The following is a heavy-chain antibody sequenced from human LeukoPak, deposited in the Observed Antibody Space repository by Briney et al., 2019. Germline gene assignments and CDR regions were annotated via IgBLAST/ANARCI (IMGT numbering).Heavy chain of an antibody. D-gene: IGHD3-10*01. CDR3: ARLPMVRGVLDY. J-gene: IGHJ4*02. CDR1: GGSISSGGYY. Sequence: PSETLSLTCTVSGGSISSGGYYWSWIRQHPGKGLEWIGYIYYSGSTYYNPSLKSRVTISVDTSKNQFSLKLSSVTAADTAVYYCARLPMVRGVLDYWGQGTLVTVSS. CDR2: IYYSGST. V-gene: IGHV4-31*03.